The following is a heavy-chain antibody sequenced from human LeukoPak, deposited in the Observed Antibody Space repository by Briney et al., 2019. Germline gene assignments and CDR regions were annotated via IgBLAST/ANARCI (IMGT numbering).Heavy chain of an antibody. J-gene: IGHJ5*02. CDR1: GFTFSSYT. CDR3: ARGGYYGSGNDFRFDP. Sequence: GSLRLSCGASGFTFSSYTMSWVRQAPGKGLEWIGYIYYSGRSTYYNPSLKSRVTISIDTSKNQFSLELSSVTAADTAVYYCARGGYYGSGNDFRFDPWGQGTLVTVSS. V-gene: IGHV4-59*01. CDR2: IYYSGRST. D-gene: IGHD3-10*01.